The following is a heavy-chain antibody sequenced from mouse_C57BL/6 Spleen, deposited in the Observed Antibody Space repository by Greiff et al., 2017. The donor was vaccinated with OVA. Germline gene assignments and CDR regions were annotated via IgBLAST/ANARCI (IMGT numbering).Heavy chain of an antibody. CDR2: IYPGDGDT. V-gene: IGHV1-82*01. J-gene: IGHJ4*01. CDR3: ARDGQGYYAMDY. CDR1: GYAFSSSW. D-gene: IGHD3-1*01. Sequence: VQVVESGPELVKPGASVKISCKASGYAFSSSWMNWVKQRPGKGLEWIGRIYPGDGDTNYNGKFKGKATLTADKSSSTAYMQLSSLTSEDSAVYFCARDGQGYYAMDYWGQGTSVTVSS.